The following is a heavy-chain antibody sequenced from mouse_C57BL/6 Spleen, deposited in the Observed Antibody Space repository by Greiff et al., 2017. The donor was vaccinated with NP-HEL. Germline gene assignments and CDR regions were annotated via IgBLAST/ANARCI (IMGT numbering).Heavy chain of an antibody. V-gene: IGHV3-6*01. CDR2: ISYDGSN. J-gene: IGHJ4*01. CDR1: GYSITSGYY. Sequence: EVKLMESGPGLVKPSQSLSLTCSVTGYSITSGYYWNWIRQFPGNKLEWMGYISYDGSNNYNPSLKNRISITRDTSKNQFFLKLNSVTTEDTATYYCARGGLVMDYWGQGTSVTVSS. D-gene: IGHD3-3*01. CDR3: ARGGLVMDY.